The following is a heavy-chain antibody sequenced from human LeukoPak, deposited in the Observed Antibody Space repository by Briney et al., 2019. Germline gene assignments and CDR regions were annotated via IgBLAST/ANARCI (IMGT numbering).Heavy chain of an antibody. V-gene: IGHV3-30*03. CDR1: GFTFSSYG. CDR2: ISYDGSNK. CDR3: TTGAYCGGDCHYYGMDV. D-gene: IGHD2-21*02. J-gene: IGHJ6*02. Sequence: GGSLRLSCAASGFTFSSYGMHWVRQAPGKGLEWVAVISYDGSNKYYADSVKGRFTISRDNSKNTLYLQMNGLKTEDTAVYYCTTGAYCGGDCHYYGMDVWGQGTTVTVSS.